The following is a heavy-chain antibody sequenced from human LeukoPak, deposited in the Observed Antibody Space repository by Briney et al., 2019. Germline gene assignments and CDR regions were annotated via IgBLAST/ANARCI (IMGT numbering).Heavy chain of an antibody. CDR1: GGTFSSYA. J-gene: IGHJ3*02. Sequence: ASVKVSCKASGGTFSSYAISWVRQAPGRGLEWMGGIIPIFGTANYAQKFQGRVMITADESTSTAYMELSSLRSEDTAVYYCARDSITMTAFDIWGQGTMVTVSS. V-gene: IGHV1-69*01. CDR2: IIPIFGTA. CDR3: ARDSITMTAFDI. D-gene: IGHD3-22*01.